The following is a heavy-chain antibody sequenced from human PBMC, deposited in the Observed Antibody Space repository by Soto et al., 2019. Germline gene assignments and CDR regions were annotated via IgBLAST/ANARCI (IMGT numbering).Heavy chain of an antibody. CDR3: AGITGTRSKDY. D-gene: IGHD1-20*01. CDR1: GGSFSGYY. CDR2: INHSGST. J-gene: IGHJ4*02. Sequence: QVQLQQWGAGLLKPSETLSLTCAVYGGSFSGYYWSWIRQRPGKGLEWIGEINHSGSTNYNPSLKSRITISVDTSKNQFSLKLSSVTAADTAVYYCAGITGTRSKDYWGQGTLVTVSS. V-gene: IGHV4-34*01.